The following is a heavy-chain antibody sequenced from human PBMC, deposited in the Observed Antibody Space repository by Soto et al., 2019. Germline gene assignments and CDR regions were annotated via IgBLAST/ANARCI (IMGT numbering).Heavy chain of an antibody. Sequence: GASVQVSCKASGYTFSDYYIHWVRQAPGQGLEWMGWSNPNSGGTKYAPKFQGGVTMTRDTSITTAYMELSRLRSGDTAVYYCAREPATAKPEGVDFWGHGTLVTVSS. D-gene: IGHD1-1*01. CDR3: AREPATAKPEGVDF. CDR2: SNPNSGGT. J-gene: IGHJ4*01. CDR1: GYTFSDYY. V-gene: IGHV1-2*02.